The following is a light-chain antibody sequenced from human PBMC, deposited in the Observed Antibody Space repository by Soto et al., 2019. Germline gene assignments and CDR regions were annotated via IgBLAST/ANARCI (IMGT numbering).Light chain of an antibody. CDR3: QQRSNWPWT. CDR1: QSVSSY. J-gene: IGKJ1*01. CDR2: DAS. Sequence: MVLTQSPATLSLSPGERGTLSCRASQSVSSYFAWYQQKPGQAPRLLINDASNRATGITARFSGSGSGTDFTLTISSLEPEDFAVYYCQQRSNWPWTFGQGTKVDIK. V-gene: IGKV3-11*01.